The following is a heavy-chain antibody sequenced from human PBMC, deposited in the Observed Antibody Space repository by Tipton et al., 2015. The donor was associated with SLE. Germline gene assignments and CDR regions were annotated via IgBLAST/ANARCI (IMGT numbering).Heavy chain of an antibody. J-gene: IGHJ4*02. D-gene: IGHD4-17*01. Sequence: GLVKPSETLSLTCTVSGGSISSSSYYWGWIRQPPGKGLEWIGSIYYSGSTYYNPSLKSRVTISVDKSKNQFSLKLSSVTVADTAVYYCAKDYNHDNADYNWGQGTLVIVSS. V-gene: IGHV4-39*07. CDR1: GGSISSSSYY. CDR2: IYYSGST. CDR3: AKDYNHDNADYN.